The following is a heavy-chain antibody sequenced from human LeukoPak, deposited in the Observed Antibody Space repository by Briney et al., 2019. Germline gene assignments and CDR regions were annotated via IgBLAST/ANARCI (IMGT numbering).Heavy chain of an antibody. Sequence: GGSLRLSCAASGFTFSSYWMNWVRQALGKGLEWVANVKQDGSEKYYVDSVKGRFTISRDNAKNSLFLQMNSLRAEDTAVYYCARDTKVRYCSGGSCFLDYYYGMDVWGQGTTVTVSS. CDR3: ARDTKVRYCSGGSCFLDYYYGMDV. V-gene: IGHV3-7*01. CDR2: VKQDGSEK. CDR1: GFTFSSYW. D-gene: IGHD2-15*01. J-gene: IGHJ6*02.